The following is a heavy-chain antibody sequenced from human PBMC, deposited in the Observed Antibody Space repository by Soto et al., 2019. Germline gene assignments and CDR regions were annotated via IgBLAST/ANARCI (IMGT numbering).Heavy chain of an antibody. CDR1: GGSVSNSSFY. Sequence: SETLSLTCAVSGGSVSNSSFYWSWIRQPPGERLEWIGNIYYSGSTNYNPSLKSRVTISVHTSKNQFSLKLTSVTAADTAVYYCARVRSSGYYGFLDYWGQGTLVTVSS. J-gene: IGHJ4*02. CDR2: IYYSGST. D-gene: IGHD3-22*01. CDR3: ARVRSSGYYGFLDY. V-gene: IGHV4-61*01.